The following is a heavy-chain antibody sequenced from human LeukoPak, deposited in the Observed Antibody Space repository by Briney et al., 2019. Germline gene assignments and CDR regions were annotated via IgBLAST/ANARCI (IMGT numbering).Heavy chain of an antibody. J-gene: IGHJ5*02. CDR1: GFTFDDYT. V-gene: IGHV3-43*01. Sequence: GGSLRLSCAASGFTFDDYTMHWVRQAPGKGLEWVSLISWDGGSTYYADSAKGRFTISRDNSKNSLYLQMNSLRTEDTALYYCAKDIRYRGSSGYYYYSWGQGTLVTVSS. D-gene: IGHD3-22*01. CDR2: ISWDGGST. CDR3: AKDIRYRGSSGYYYYS.